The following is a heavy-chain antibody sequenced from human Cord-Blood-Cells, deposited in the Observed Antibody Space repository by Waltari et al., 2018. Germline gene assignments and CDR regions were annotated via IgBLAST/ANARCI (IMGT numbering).Heavy chain of an antibody. Sequence: QVQLQQWGAGLLKPSETLSLTCAVFGGSFSGYYWSWIRKPPGKGLEWIGEINHSRSTNSNPSLKSRVTISVDTSKNQFSLKLSSVTAADTAVYYCARGRDYGKDYWGQGTLVTVSS. D-gene: IGHD4-17*01. J-gene: IGHJ4*02. CDR2: INHSRST. CDR1: GGSFSGYY. CDR3: ARGRDYGKDY. V-gene: IGHV4-34*01.